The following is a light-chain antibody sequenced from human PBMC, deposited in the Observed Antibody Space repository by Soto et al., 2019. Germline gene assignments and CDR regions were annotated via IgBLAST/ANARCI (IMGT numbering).Light chain of an antibody. CDR2: GAS. J-gene: IGKJ4*01. V-gene: IGKV3-20*01. CDR3: QQYRSSPLT. CDR1: QTLRGRY. Sequence: DTVLTQSPGTLSWSPGERAALPCRASQTLRGRYLAWYQQQPGQAPRLLIYGASSRATGIPDRCRGRGSGTDFTLTIIRLGPECFEVYYCQQYRSSPLTFGGGTNVDIK.